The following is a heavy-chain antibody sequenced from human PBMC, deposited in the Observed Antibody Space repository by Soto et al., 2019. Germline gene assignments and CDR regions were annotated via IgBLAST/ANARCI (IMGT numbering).Heavy chain of an antibody. V-gene: IGHV1-69*13. CDR3: ARHGGRDYVWGSYRHDYYYYYGMDV. D-gene: IGHD3-16*02. CDR1: GGTFSSYA. CDR2: IIPIFGTA. Sequence: GASVKVSCKASGGTFSSYAISWVRQAPGQGLEWMGGIIPIFGTANYAQKFQGRVTITADESTSTAYMELSSLRSEDTAVYYCARHGGRDYVWGSYRHDYYYYYGMDVWGQGTTVTVSS. J-gene: IGHJ6*02.